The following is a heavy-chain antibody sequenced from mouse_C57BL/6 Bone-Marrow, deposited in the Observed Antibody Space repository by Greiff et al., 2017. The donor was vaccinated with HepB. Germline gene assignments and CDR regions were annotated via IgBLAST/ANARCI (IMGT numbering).Heavy chain of an antibody. J-gene: IGHJ4*01. CDR3: ATHYYGSSYYAMDY. V-gene: IGHV2-6*01. CDR2: IWGVGST. D-gene: IGHD1-1*01. Sequence: VMLVESGPGLVAPSQSLSITCTVSGFSLTSYGVDWVRQSPGKGLEWLGVIWGVGSTNYNSALKSTLSISKDNSKSQVFLKMNSLQTDDTAMYYCATHYYGSSYYAMDYWGQGTSVTVSS. CDR1: GFSLTSYG.